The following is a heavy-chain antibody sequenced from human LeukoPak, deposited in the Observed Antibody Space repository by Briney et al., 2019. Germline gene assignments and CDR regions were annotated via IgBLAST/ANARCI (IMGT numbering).Heavy chain of an antibody. CDR3: ARDRAAGTVIWFDP. V-gene: IGHV4-4*07. CDR1: GGSISSYY. D-gene: IGHD6-13*01. CDR2: IYTSGST. J-gene: IGHJ5*02. Sequence: SETLSLTYTVSGGSISSYYWSWIRQPAGKGLEWIGRIYTSGSTNYNPSLKSRVTMSVDTSKNQFSLKLSSVTAADTAVYYCARDRAAGTVIWFDPWGQGTLVTVSS.